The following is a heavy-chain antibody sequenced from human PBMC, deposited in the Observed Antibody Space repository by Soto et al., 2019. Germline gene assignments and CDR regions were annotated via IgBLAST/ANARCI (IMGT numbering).Heavy chain of an antibody. V-gene: IGHV1-8*01. CDR2: MNPNSGNT. J-gene: IGHJ6*02. CDR1: GYTFTSYD. CDR3: ARDYFYDSSGGYYYGMDV. Sequence: ASVKVSCKASGYTFTSYDINWVRQATGQGLEWMGWMNPNSGNTGYAQKFQGRVTMTRNTSISTAYMELSSLRSEDTAVYYCARDYFYDSSGGYYYGMDVWGQGTTVTVSS. D-gene: IGHD3-22*01.